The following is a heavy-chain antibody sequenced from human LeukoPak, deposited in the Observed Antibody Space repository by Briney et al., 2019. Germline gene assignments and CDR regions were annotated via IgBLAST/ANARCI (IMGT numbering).Heavy chain of an antibody. CDR1: GFTFSSYS. J-gene: IGHJ4*02. CDR3: ARGYGSGSEFDY. V-gene: IGHV3-21*01. D-gene: IGHD3-10*01. CDR2: ISSSSSYI. Sequence: PGGSLRLSCAASGFTFSSYSMNWVRQAPGKGLEWVSSISSSSSYIYYADSVKGRFTISRDNAKNSLYLQMNSLRAEDTAGYYCARGYGSGSEFDYWGQGTLVTVSS.